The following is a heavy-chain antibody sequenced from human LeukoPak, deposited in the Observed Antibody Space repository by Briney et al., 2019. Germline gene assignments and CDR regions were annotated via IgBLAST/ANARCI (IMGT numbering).Heavy chain of an antibody. Sequence: GGSLRLSCAASGFTFSSYNMVWVRQAPGKGLEWVSSISSISSYIYYADSVEGRFTISRDNTKNSLYLQMNSLRAEDTAVYYCARDRVQQLEYYFDYWGQGTLVTVSS. CDR1: GFTFSSYN. V-gene: IGHV3-21*01. D-gene: IGHD6-13*01. CDR2: ISSISSYI. CDR3: ARDRVQQLEYYFDY. J-gene: IGHJ4*02.